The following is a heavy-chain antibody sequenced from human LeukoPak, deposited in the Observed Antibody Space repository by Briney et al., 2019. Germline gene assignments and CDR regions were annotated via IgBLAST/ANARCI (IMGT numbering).Heavy chain of an antibody. D-gene: IGHD3-22*01. J-gene: IGHJ3*02. CDR1: GGTFSSYA. V-gene: IGHV1-69*13. Sequence: SVKVSCKASGGTFSSYAISWVRQAPGQGLEWMGGIIPIFGTANYAQKFQGRVTITADESTSTAYMELSSLRSEDAAVYYCAKSRSGLDAFDIWGQGTMVTVSS. CDR3: AKSRSGLDAFDI. CDR2: IIPIFGTA.